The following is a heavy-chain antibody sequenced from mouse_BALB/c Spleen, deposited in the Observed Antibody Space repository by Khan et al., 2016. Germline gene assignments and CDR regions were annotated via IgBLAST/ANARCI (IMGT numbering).Heavy chain of an antibody. CDR2: IYPGDGST. V-gene: IGHV1S56*01. CDR1: DYTFTSYD. CDR3: ARGGPAWFDY. Sequence: QVQLKQSGPELVKPGALVKISCKASDYTFTSYDINWVRQRPGQGLQWIGWIYPGDGSTKYNEKFKDRATLTADKSSSTAYMQLSSLTSENSAVYFCARGGPAWFDYWGQGTLVTVSA. J-gene: IGHJ3*01.